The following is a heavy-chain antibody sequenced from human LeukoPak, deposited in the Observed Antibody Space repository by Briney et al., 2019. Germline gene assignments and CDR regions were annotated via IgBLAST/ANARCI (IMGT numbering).Heavy chain of an antibody. Sequence: GGSLRLSCAASGFTFSSYWMRWVRQAPGKRLEWVANIKQDGSEKYYVDSVKGRFTISRDNAKNSLYLQMNSLRAEDTAVYYCARVPGFSSTSCLGTFDYWGQGSLVTVSS. J-gene: IGHJ4*02. CDR3: ARVPGFSSTSCLGTFDY. D-gene: IGHD2-2*01. CDR1: GFTFSSYW. CDR2: IKQDGSEK. V-gene: IGHV3-7*01.